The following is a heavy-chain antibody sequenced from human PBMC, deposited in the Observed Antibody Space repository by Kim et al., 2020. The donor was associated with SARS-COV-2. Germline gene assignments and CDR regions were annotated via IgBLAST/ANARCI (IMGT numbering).Heavy chain of an antibody. CDR1: GFIFSDYA. CDR2: ITSGCAST. V-gene: IGHV3-23*01. CDR3: AKDVAARPNWFDP. Sequence: GGSLRLSCAASGFIFSDYAMTWVRQAPGKGLEWVSSITSGCASTYYGDSVKGRFTISRDNSQSTLYLQMSSLRADDTAIYYCAKDVAARPNWFDPWGQGTLVTVSS. J-gene: IGHJ5*02. D-gene: IGHD6-6*01.